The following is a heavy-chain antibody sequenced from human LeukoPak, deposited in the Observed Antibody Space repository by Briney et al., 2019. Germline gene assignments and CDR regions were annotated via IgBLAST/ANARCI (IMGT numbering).Heavy chain of an antibody. D-gene: IGHD2-21*01. CDR1: GFTVSSNY. Sequence: PGGSLRLSCAASGFTVSSNYMSWVRQAPGKGLEWVSVIYSGGSTYYADSVKGRFTISRDNSKNTLYLQMNSLRAEDTAVYYCARESYCGGDCPLDPWGQGTLVTVSS. J-gene: IGHJ5*02. V-gene: IGHV3-53*01. CDR3: ARESYCGGDCPLDP. CDR2: IYSGGST.